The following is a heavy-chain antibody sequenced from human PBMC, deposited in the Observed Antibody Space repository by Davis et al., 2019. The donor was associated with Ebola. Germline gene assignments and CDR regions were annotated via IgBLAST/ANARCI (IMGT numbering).Heavy chain of an antibody. CDR3: ATGRVPAAMLGLDY. J-gene: IGHJ4*02. CDR1: GFTVSSNY. D-gene: IGHD2-2*01. CDR2: IYRGGST. Sequence: GESPMISCASSGFTVSSNYMSWVRQAPGKCLEVVSVIYRGGSTYYAHSVTGRFTISRDNAKNSLYLQMDTLRADETAVYYCATGRVPAAMLGLDYWGQGTLVTVSS. V-gene: IGHV3-66*01.